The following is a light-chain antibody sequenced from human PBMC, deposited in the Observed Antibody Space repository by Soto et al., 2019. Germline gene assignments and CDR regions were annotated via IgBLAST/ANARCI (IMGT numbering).Light chain of an antibody. CDR3: QSYDSSLSGSL. CDR2: GNS. CDR1: SSNIGAGFY. V-gene: IGLV1-40*01. J-gene: IGLJ2*01. Sequence: QSVLTQPPSVSGAPGQRVTISCTGSSSNIGAGFYVHWYQQLPGEAPKLFIFGNSNRPSGVPDRISGSKSGTSASLSITGLQAEDEADYYCQSYDSSLSGSLFGGGTKLTVL.